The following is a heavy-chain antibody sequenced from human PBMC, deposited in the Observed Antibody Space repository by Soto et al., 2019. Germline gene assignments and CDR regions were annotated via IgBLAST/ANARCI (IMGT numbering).Heavy chain of an antibody. J-gene: IGHJ3*02. D-gene: IGHD3-22*01. CDR1: GFTFSSYW. CDR3: ARGAVDYYDRSGEDDAFDI. V-gene: IGHV3-74*01. Sequence: GGSLRLSCAASGFTFSSYWMHWVRQAPGKGLVWVSRMNSDGSSTSYADPVKGRFTISRDNAKNTLYLQMNSLRAEDTAVYYCARGAVDYYDRSGEDDAFDIWGQGTMVTVSS. CDR2: MNSDGSST.